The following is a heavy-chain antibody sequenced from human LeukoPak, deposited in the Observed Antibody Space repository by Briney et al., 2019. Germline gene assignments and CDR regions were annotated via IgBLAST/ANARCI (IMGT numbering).Heavy chain of an antibody. D-gene: IGHD5-12*01. CDR3: ARLFGYSDYDSHYFFDY. CDR2: IYYSGTT. J-gene: IGHJ4*02. V-gene: IGHV4-59*08. CDR1: GASIGSYY. Sequence: SETLSLTCTVSGASIGSYYWNWIRQPPGKGLQWIGYIYYSGTTNYNPSLKNRVTISVDTSKNQFSLNLGSVTAADTAVYFCARLFGYSDYDSHYFFDYWGQGTLVTVSS.